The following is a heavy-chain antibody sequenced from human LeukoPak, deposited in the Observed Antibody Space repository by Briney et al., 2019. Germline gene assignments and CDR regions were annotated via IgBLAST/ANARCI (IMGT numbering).Heavy chain of an antibody. CDR2: IKQDGSEK. CDR3: AKEGGYFDWPFTFDY. CDR1: GFTFSSYW. J-gene: IGHJ4*02. V-gene: IGHV3-7*03. Sequence: GGSLRLSCAASGFTFSSYWMSWVRQAPGKGLEWVANIKQDGSEKYYVDSVKGRFTISRDNSKNTLYLQMNSLRAEDTAVYYCAKEGGYFDWPFTFDYWGQGTLVTVSS. D-gene: IGHD3-9*01.